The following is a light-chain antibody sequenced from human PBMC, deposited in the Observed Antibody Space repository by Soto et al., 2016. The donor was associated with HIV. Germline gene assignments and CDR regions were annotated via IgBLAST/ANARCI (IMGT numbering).Light chain of an antibody. J-gene: IGKJ1*01. V-gene: IGKV1-17*01. CDR1: QGIRKD. CDR3: LQHNGFPRS. CDR2: AAS. Sequence: DIQLTQSPSSLSASVGDRATITCRASQGIRKDLGWYHQKPGKAPQRLIQAASTLHSGAPSRFIGRGYGTEFTLTISSLQPEDFGTYYCLQHNGFPRSFGQGTRVEI.